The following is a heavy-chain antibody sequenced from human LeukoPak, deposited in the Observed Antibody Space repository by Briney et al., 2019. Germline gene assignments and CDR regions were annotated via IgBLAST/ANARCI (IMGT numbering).Heavy chain of an antibody. J-gene: IGHJ4*02. CDR1: GFTFSSYA. V-gene: IGHV3-30*04. D-gene: IGHD4-17*01. Sequence: GRSLRLSCSASGFTFSSYAMQWVRQAPGKGREGVAVISYDGSKKYYADSVKGRFTISRDNSKNTLYLQMNSLRAEDTAVYYCARTVAYGDDPYYFDYWGQGTLVTVSS. CDR3: ARTVAYGDDPYYFDY. CDR2: ISYDGSKK.